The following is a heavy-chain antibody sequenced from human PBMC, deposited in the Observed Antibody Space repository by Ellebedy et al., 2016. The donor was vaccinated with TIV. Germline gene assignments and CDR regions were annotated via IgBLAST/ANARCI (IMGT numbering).Heavy chain of an antibody. J-gene: IGHJ4*02. CDR1: GFSFNSYI. CDR2: ISGTGSST. V-gene: IGHV3-23*01. Sequence: PGGSLRLSCAASGFSFNSYIMSWVRQAPGKGLEWVSTISGTGSSTYYADSVKGRFTISRDNSKNTLYLQMNSLRAEDTAVYYCAGAILKAYWGQGTLVTVSS. CDR3: AGAILKAY. D-gene: IGHD3-3*01.